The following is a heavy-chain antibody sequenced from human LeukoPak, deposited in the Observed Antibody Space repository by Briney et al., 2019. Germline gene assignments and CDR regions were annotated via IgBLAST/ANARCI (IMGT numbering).Heavy chain of an antibody. D-gene: IGHD7-27*01. CDR3: MKKAVLGTHWYFDL. CDR2: IYPGDSDT. J-gene: IGHJ2*01. V-gene: IGHV5-51*01. Sequence: GESLKISCKGSGYSFTSYWIAWVRQMPGKGLEWMGIIYPGDSDTRYSPSFQGQVTISVDKSISTAYLQWSSLKASDTAMYYCMKKAVLGTHWYFDLWGRGTLVTVSS. CDR1: GYSFTSYW.